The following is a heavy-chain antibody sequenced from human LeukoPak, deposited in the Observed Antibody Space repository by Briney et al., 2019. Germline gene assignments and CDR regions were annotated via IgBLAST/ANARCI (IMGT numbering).Heavy chain of an antibody. V-gene: IGHV3-30-3*01. D-gene: IGHD3-9*01. CDR1: GFTFSSYA. J-gene: IGHJ4*02. Sequence: ALRLSCAASGFTFSSYAMHWVRQAPGKGLEWVAVISYDGSNKYYADSVKGRFTISRDNSKNTLYLQMNSLRAEDTAVYYCARDKSTYYDILTGYPVFDYWGQGNLVTVSS. CDR2: ISYDGSNK. CDR3: ARDKSTYYDILTGYPVFDY.